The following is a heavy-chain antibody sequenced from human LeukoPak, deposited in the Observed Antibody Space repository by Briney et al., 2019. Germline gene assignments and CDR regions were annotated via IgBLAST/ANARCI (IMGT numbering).Heavy chain of an antibody. J-gene: IGHJ4*02. CDR3: ASRPYDSSGYYYI. CDR1: GFTFSSYS. V-gene: IGHV3-21*01. D-gene: IGHD3-22*01. Sequence: PGGSLRLSCAASGFTFSSYSMIWVRQAPGKGLEWVSSISSSSSYKNYADSVKGRFTVSRDNAKKSMYLQMNSLRAEDTAVYYCASRPYDSSGYYYIWGQGALVSVSS. CDR2: ISSSSSYK.